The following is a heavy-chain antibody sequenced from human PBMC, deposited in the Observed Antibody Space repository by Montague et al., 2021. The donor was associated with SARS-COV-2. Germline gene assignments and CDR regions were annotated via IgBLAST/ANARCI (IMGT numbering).Heavy chain of an antibody. J-gene: IGHJ4*02. Sequence: SETLSLTCVVSGDSITNVNWWTWVRLPPGKVLECVGDHYHTGSTKYNPPLKRRVRMLVDKSWNQFSLRLASVTAADTAVYYCARKGGGRSDLAYWGQGTLVTVSS. V-gene: IGHV4-4*02. CDR2: HYHTGST. D-gene: IGHD1-26*01. CDR3: ARKGGGRSDLAY. CDR1: GDSITNVNW.